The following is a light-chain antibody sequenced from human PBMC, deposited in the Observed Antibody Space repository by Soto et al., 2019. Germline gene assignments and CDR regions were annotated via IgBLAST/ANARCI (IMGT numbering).Light chain of an antibody. J-gene: IGKJ4*01. CDR3: QKYNSAPPL. Sequence: DIQMTQSPSSLSASVGDRVTITCRASQGISNYLAWYQQKPGKVPKLLIYGASTLQSGVPSRFSGSGSGTDFTLTISGLQPEDVAAYYCQKYNSAPPLFGGGTRVEIK. CDR1: QGISNY. V-gene: IGKV1-27*01. CDR2: GAS.